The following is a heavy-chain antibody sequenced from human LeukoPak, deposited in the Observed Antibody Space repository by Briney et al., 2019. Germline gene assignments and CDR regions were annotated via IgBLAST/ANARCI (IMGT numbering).Heavy chain of an antibody. Sequence: SETVSLTCTVSGGSISSGSYYWSWIRQPAGKGLEWIGRIYTSGSTNYNPSLKSRVTISVDTSKNQFSLKLSSVTAADTAVYYCARDPLTRGYYYDSSASYDAFDIWGQGTMVTVSS. CDR2: IYTSGST. CDR1: GGSISSGSYY. CDR3: ARDPLTRGYYYDSSASYDAFDI. V-gene: IGHV4-61*02. D-gene: IGHD3-22*01. J-gene: IGHJ3*02.